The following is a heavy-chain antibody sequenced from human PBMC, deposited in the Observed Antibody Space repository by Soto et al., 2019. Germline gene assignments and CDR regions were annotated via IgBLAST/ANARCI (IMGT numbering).Heavy chain of an antibody. CDR1: GFTFSSYA. Sequence: GGSLRLSCAASGFTFSSYAMSWVRQAPGKGLEWVSAISGSGGSTYYADSVKGRFTISRDNSKNTLYLQMNSLRAEDTAVYYCANNLGLGDFEINSNDYWGQGTLVTVSS. CDR3: ANNLGLGDFEINSNDY. D-gene: IGHD4-17*01. V-gene: IGHV3-23*01. CDR2: ISGSGGST. J-gene: IGHJ4*02.